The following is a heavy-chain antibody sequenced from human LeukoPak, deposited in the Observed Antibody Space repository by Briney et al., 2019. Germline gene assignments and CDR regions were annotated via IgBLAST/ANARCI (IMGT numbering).Heavy chain of an antibody. CDR3: AKDPRSSSWFDP. CDR1: GFTFSSYA. D-gene: IGHD6-13*01. Sequence: PGGSLRLSCAASGFTFSSYAMSWVRQAPGKGLEWVSAISGSGGSTYYADSVKGRFTISIDNSKNTLYLQMNSLRAEDTAVYYCAKDPRSSSWFDPWGQGTLVTVSS. CDR2: ISGSGGST. V-gene: IGHV3-23*01. J-gene: IGHJ5*02.